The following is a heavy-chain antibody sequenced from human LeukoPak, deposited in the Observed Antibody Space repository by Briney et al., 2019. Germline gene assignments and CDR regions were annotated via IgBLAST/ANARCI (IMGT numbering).Heavy chain of an antibody. J-gene: IGHJ4*02. V-gene: IGHV3-23*01. CDR1: GFTFSSYG. Sequence: GGSLRLSCAASGFTFSSYGMSWVRQAPGKGLEWVSAISGSGGSTYYADSVKGRFTISRDNSKNTLYLQMNSLRAEDTAVYYCAKDRSYGSGSWDYWGQGTLVTVSS. D-gene: IGHD3-10*01. CDR3: AKDRSYGSGSWDY. CDR2: ISGSGGST.